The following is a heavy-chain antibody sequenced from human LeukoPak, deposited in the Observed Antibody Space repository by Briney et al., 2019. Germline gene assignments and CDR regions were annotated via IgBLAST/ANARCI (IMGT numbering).Heavy chain of an antibody. Sequence: SETLSLTCTVSGGSISSYYWSWIRQPAGKGLEWIGRIYTSGSTNYNPSLKSRVIMSVDTSKNQFSLKLSSVTAADTAVYYCARAMDCSSTSCYNRPPYYYYYMDVWGKGTTVTVSS. J-gene: IGHJ6*03. V-gene: IGHV4-4*07. CDR3: ARAMDCSSTSCYNRPPYYYYYMDV. CDR2: IYTSGST. D-gene: IGHD2-2*02. CDR1: GGSISSYY.